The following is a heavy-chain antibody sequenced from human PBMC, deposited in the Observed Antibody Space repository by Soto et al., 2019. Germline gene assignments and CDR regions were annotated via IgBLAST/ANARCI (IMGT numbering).Heavy chain of an antibody. CDR1: GFTFSSYW. CDR3: ARDESGYDLWYYYYMDV. V-gene: IGHV3-7*01. CDR2: IKQDGSEK. D-gene: IGHD5-12*01. J-gene: IGHJ6*03. Sequence: GGSLRLSCAASGFTFSSYWMSWVRQAPGKGLEWVANIKQDGSEKYYVDSVKGRFTISRDNAKNSLYLQMNSLRAEDTAVYYCARDESGYDLWYYYYMDVWGKGTTVTVSS.